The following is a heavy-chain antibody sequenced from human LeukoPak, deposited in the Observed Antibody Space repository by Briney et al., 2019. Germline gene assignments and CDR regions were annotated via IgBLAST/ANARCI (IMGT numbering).Heavy chain of an antibody. V-gene: IGHV4-38-2*02. CDR2: IYHSGST. CDR1: GYSISSGYY. CDR3: ARDISGGVYGDYG. D-gene: IGHD4-17*01. J-gene: IGHJ4*02. Sequence: SETLSLTCAVSGYSISSGYYWGWIRQPPGKGLEWIGSIYHSGSTYYNPSLKSRVTISVDTSKNQFPLKLSSVTAADTAVYYCARDISGGVYGDYGWGQGTLVTVSS.